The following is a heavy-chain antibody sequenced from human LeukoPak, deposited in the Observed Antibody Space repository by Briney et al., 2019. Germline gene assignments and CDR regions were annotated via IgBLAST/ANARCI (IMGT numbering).Heavy chain of an antibody. V-gene: IGHV3-23*01. D-gene: IGHD3-22*01. CDR1: GFSFSSYG. CDR3: AKSSYYDSSGYYREYYFDH. J-gene: IGHJ4*02. CDR2: ISGGGGST. Sequence: PGGSLRLSCAAPGFSFSSYGMTWVRQAPGKGLEWVSSISGGGGSTNSADSVKGRFTISRDNSKNTLYLQMNSLRAEDTAVYYCAKSSYYDSSGYYREYYFDHWGQGTLVTVSS.